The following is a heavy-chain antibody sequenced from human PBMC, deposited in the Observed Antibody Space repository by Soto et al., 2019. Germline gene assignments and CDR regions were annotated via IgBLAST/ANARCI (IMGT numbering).Heavy chain of an antibody. Sequence: QVHLVQSGAEVRKPGASVKVSCKGSGYTFTSYGITWVRQAPGQGLEWMGWISAHNGNTNYAQKLQGRVTVTRDTSTSTAYLELRSLRSDDTAVYYCARGRYGDYWGQGALVTVSS. V-gene: IGHV1-18*01. CDR3: ARGRYGDY. D-gene: IGHD1-1*01. CDR2: ISAHNGNT. J-gene: IGHJ4*02. CDR1: GYTFTSYG.